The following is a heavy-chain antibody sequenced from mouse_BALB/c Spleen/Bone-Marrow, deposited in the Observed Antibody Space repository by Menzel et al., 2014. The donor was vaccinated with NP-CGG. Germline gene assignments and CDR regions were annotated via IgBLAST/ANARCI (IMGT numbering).Heavy chain of an antibody. J-gene: IGHJ2*01. CDR3: ARWGFDY. Sequence: QVQLQQSGSVLVRPGASVKLSCKASGYTFTSSWMHWAKQRPGQGLEWIGEIHPNSGNTNYNEKFKGKATLTVDTSSSTAYVDLRSLTSEDSAVYYCARWGFDYWGQGTTLTVSS. CDR1: GYTFTSSW. V-gene: IGHV1S130*01. CDR2: IHPNSGNT.